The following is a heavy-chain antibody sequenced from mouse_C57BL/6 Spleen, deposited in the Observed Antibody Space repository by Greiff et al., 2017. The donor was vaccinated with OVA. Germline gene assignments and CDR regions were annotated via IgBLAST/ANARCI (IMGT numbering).Heavy chain of an antibody. D-gene: IGHD2-5*01. CDR2: IYPSDSET. CDR3: ARSKEDPYFDY. Sequence: QVQLQQPGAELVRPGSSVKLSCKASGYTFTSYWMDWVKQRPGQGLEWIGNIYPSDSETHYNQKFKDKATLTVDKSSSTAYMQLSSLTSEDSAVYYCARSKEDPYFDYWGQGTTLTVSS. J-gene: IGHJ2*01. CDR1: GYTFTSYW. V-gene: IGHV1-61*01.